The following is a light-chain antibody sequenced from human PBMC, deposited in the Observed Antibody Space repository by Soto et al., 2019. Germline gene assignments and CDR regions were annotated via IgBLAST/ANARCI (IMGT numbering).Light chain of an antibody. J-gene: IGKJ5*01. Sequence: DIQMTQSPSPLFAFVGDRVTITCQASQSISSYLNWYQQKPGKAPKLLIYAASSLQSGVPSRFSGSGSGTDFTLTISSLQPGDFATYYCQQSYSTPSITFGQGTRLEIK. V-gene: IGKV1-39*01. CDR3: QQSYSTPSIT. CDR2: AAS. CDR1: QSISSY.